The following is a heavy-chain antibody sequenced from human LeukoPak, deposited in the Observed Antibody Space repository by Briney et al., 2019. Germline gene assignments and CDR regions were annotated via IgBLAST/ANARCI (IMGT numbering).Heavy chain of an antibody. V-gene: IGHV6-1*01. CDR2: TYYRSKWYK. Sequence: QTLSLTCAISGDTVSSNSAAWNWIRQAPSRGLEWLGRTYYRSKWYKDYAVYVKSRITINTDTSKNQFSLQLNSVTPEDTAVYYCARERPRGDFWSGYYKAHDAFDIWGQGTMVTVSS. CDR3: ARERPRGDFWSGYYKAHDAFDI. CDR1: GDTVSSNSAA. J-gene: IGHJ3*02. D-gene: IGHD3-3*01.